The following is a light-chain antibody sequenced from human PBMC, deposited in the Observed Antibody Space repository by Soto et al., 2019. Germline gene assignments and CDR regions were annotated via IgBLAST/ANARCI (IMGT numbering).Light chain of an antibody. J-gene: IGKJ4*01. V-gene: IGKV1-6*01. CDR1: QGIGSD. CDR2: AVS. Sequence: AIEMTQSPSSLSASVGDRVTITCRASQGIGSDLAWYQQIPGKAPKLLIYAVSSLQNGVPSRFSGSGSGTDFTLTISCLHPEDFATYYCLQDYSSLTFGGGTKVETK. CDR3: LQDYSSLT.